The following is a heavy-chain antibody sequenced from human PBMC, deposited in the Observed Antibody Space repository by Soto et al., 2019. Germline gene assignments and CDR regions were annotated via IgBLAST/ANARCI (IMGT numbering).Heavy chain of an antibody. CDR1: GFTFSDYY. CDR3: ARDGVPYCSSTSCYTGWFDP. Sequence: GGSLRLSCAASGFTFSDYYMSWIRQAPGKGLEWVSYISSSGSTIYYADSVKGRFTISRDNAKNSLYLQLNSLRAEDTAVYYCARDGVPYCSSTSCYTGWFDPWGQGTLVTVSS. V-gene: IGHV3-11*01. CDR2: ISSSGSTI. J-gene: IGHJ5*02. D-gene: IGHD2-2*02.